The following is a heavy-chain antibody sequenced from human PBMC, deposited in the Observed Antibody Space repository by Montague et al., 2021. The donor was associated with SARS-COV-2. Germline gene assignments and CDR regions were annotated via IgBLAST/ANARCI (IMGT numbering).Heavy chain of an antibody. J-gene: IGHJ4*02. CDR3: ASLYSSGWPFDY. CDR1: GFTFSSYW. Sequence: SLRLSCGASGFTFSSYWMSWVRQAPGKGLEWVANIKQDGSEKYYVDSVKGRFTISRDNAKNSLYLQMNSLRAEDTAVYYCASLYSSGWPFDYWGQGTLVTVSS. V-gene: IGHV3-7*01. CDR2: IKQDGSEK. D-gene: IGHD6-19*01.